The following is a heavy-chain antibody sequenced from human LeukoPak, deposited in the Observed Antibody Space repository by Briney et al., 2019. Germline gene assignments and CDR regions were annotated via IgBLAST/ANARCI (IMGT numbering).Heavy chain of an antibody. V-gene: IGHV4-34*01. Sequence: SETLSLTCAVYGGSFSGYCWSWIRQPPGKGLEWIGEINHSGSTNYNPSLKSRVTISVDTSKNQFSLKLSSVTAADTAVYYCARRAGYYGSGSYPRWFDPWGQGTLVTVSS. J-gene: IGHJ5*02. CDR3: ARRAGYYGSGSYPRWFDP. CDR1: GGSFSGYC. D-gene: IGHD3-10*01. CDR2: INHSGST.